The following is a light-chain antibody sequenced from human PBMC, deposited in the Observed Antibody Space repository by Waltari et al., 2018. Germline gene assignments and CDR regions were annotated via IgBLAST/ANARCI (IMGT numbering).Light chain of an antibody. V-gene: IGLV2-11*01. CDR2: DVS. CDR3: CSYAGTYSFV. CDR1: SSDVGGYNY. J-gene: IGLJ1*01. Sequence: QSALPQPRSVSGSPGQSVVIPCTGTSSDVGGYNYVLWFQQHPCKAPKLIIYDVSQRPSGVPDRFSGSKSGNTASLTISGLQAEDEADYYCCSYAGTYSFVFGTGTEVTVL.